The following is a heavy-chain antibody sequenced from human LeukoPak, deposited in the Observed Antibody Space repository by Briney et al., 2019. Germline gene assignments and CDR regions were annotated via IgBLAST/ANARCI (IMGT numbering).Heavy chain of an antibody. V-gene: IGHV4-4*02. D-gene: IGHD1-26*01. CDR1: GDSISSSNW. CDR3: ARSGLVGATSSLDY. CDR2: IYHSGST. J-gene: IGHJ4*02. Sequence: SETLSLTCAVSGDSISSSNWWIWVRQSPGKGLEWIGEIYHSGSTTYSPSLKSRVTISVDKSKNQFSLKLSSVTAADTAVYYCARSGLVGATSSLDYWGQGTLVTVSS.